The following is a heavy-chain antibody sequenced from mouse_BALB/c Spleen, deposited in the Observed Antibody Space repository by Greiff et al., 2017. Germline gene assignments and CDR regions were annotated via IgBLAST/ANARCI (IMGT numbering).Heavy chain of an antibody. CDR2: ISYDGSN. J-gene: IGHJ3*01. CDR1: GYSITSGYY. CDR3: AREFITTVVAKGFAY. V-gene: IGHV3-6*02. Sequence: EVQRVESGPGLVKPSQSLSLTCSVTGYSITSGYYWNWIRQFPGNKLEWMGYISYDGSNNYNPSLKNRISITRDTSKNQFFLKLNSVTTEDTATYYCAREFITTVVAKGFAYWGQGTLVTVSA. D-gene: IGHD1-1*01.